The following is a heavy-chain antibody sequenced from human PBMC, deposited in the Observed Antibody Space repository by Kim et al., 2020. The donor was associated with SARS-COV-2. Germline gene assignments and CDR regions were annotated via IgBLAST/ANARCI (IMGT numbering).Heavy chain of an antibody. CDR1: GFTLSDYY. J-gene: IGHJ4*02. Sequence: GGSLRLSCAASGFTLSDYYMSWVRQAPGKGLECVSYISYSGSDIYYADSVKGRFTISRDIAKSSLYLQMDSLRPEDMAVYYCAKDILAAGLFFDYWGQGTLVTVSS. CDR3: AKDILAAGLFFDY. D-gene: IGHD6-13*01. CDR2: ISYSGSDI. V-gene: IGHV3-11*01.